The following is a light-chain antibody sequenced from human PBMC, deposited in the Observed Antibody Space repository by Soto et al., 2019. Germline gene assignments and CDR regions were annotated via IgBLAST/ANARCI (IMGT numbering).Light chain of an antibody. V-gene: IGKV1-39*01. Sequence: DIQMTQSPSSLSASVGDRVTITCRASQRSSSYLKWYQQKPGKATKLLIYAASSLQSGVPSRFSGSGSGTDFTLTISSLQPEDFATYYCQQRYSTPRITFGQGTRLEIK. CDR2: AAS. CDR3: QQRYSTPRIT. J-gene: IGKJ5*01. CDR1: QRSSSY.